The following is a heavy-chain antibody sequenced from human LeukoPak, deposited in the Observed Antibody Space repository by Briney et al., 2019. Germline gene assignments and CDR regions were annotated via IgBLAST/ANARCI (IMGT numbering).Heavy chain of an antibody. CDR2: IKQDGSER. J-gene: IGHJ4*02. CDR3: ARALYDFWSGYYFDY. V-gene: IGHV3-7*01. CDR1: GFTFSSYW. Sequence: GGSLRLSCAASGFTFSSYWMSWVRQAPGKGLEWVANIKQDGSERYYVDSVKGRFTISGDNAKNSLYLQMNSLRAADTAVYYCARALYDFWSGYYFDYWGQGILVTVSS. D-gene: IGHD3-3*01.